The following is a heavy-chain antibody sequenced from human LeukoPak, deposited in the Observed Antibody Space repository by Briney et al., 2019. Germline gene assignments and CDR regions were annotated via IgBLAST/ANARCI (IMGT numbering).Heavy chain of an antibody. CDR2: IRSKGYGGTT. V-gene: IGHV3-49*04. J-gene: IGHJ4*01. Sequence: GGSLRLSCTASGFTFGDYAMSWVRQAPGKGLEWVGFIRSKGYGGTTEYAASVKGRFTISRDDSNSIASLQMNSLKTADTAVYYRTRDNSDGPDYWGQGTLVTVSS. CDR3: TRDNSDGPDY. CDR1: GFTFGDYA. D-gene: IGHD4-23*01.